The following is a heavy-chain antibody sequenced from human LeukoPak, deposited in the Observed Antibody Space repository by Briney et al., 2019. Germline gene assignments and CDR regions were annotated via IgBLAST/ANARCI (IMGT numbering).Heavy chain of an antibody. CDR2: IKQDGSEK. V-gene: IGHV3-7*03. CDR1: GFTFSSYW. Sequence: GRSLRLSCAASGFTFSSYWMNWVRQTPGKGLEWVANIKQDGSEKYLVDSVKGRFTIPRDNAKNSLYLQMNSLRAEDTAVYYCARAMDYWGQGTLVTVSS. CDR3: ARAMDY. J-gene: IGHJ4*02. D-gene: IGHD2-2*01.